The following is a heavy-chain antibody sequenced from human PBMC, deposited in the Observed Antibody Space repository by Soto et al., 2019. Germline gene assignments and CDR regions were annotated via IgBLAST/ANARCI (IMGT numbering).Heavy chain of an antibody. CDR1: GFTVSNNH. Sequence: VQLVESGGGLIQPGGSLRLSCAASGFTVSNNHMTWVRQAAGKGLELVSFVHGGGSTSYADSVKGRFTISRDNSKNTLDLHMDSLRAEDTAIYYCAGRLTTAASIDYWGRGTLVTVSS. CDR3: AGRLTTAASIDY. CDR2: VHGGGST. V-gene: IGHV3-53*01. J-gene: IGHJ4*02. D-gene: IGHD1-1*01.